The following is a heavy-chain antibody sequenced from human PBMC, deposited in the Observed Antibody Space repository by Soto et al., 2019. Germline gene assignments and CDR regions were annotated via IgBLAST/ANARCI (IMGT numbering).Heavy chain of an antibody. V-gene: IGHV3-23*01. D-gene: IGHD1-26*01. CDR3: AKDRNYYPRPFGY. CDR1: GFTFSSYA. Sequence: GESLKISCATSGFTFSSYAMSWVRQAPGKGLEWVSAISGSGGSTYYADSVKGRFTISRDNSKNTLYLQMNSLRAEDTAVYYCAKDRNYYPRPFGYWGQGTLVTVSS. J-gene: IGHJ4*02. CDR2: ISGSGGST.